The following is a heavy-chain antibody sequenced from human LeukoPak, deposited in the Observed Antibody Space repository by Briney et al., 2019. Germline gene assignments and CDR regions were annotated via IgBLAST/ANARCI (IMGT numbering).Heavy chain of an antibody. V-gene: IGHV3-9*01. CDR3: AREGYYYSSVYPDY. CDR2: VSWNSGTI. D-gene: IGHD3-22*01. J-gene: IGHJ4*02. Sequence: GGSLRLSCAASGCSFDYYAMHWVRQAPGRGLEWVSGVSWNSGTIGYADSVKGRFTISRDNAKNSLYLQMNSLRPDDTAFYYRAREGYYYSSVYPDYWGQGTLVTVSS. CDR1: GCSFDYYA.